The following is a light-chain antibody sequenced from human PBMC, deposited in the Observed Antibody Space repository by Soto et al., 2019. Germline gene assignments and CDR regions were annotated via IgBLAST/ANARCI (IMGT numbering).Light chain of an antibody. Sequence: QSVLTQPPSVSVAPGQRVTLSCTGSSSTIAAGYDVHWYQQIPGPAPKPLIYGNSNRPSGVPDRFSGSKSGTSASLAITGLQAQDEDDYDCQSYDSSLRGSVFGGGTKLTVL. CDR1: SSTIAAGYD. J-gene: IGLJ2*01. V-gene: IGLV1-40*01. CDR3: QSYDSSLRGSV. CDR2: GNS.